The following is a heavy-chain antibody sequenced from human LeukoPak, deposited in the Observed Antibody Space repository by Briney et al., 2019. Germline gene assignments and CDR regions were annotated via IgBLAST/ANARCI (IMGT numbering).Heavy chain of an antibody. D-gene: IGHD6-13*01. Sequence: WASVKVSCKASGGTFSSYAISWVRQAPGQGLEWMGGIIPIFGTANYAQKFQGRVTITADESTSTAYMELSSLRSEDTAVYYCARDRRYSSSWSYYYYYGMDVWGQGTTVTVSS. J-gene: IGHJ6*02. V-gene: IGHV1-69*13. CDR3: ARDRRYSSSWSYYYYYGMDV. CDR1: GGTFSSYA. CDR2: IIPIFGTA.